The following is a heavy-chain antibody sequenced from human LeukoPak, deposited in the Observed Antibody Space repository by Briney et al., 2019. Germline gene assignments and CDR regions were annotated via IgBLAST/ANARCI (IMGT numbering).Heavy chain of an antibody. CDR1: GGSFSGYY. CDR3: AMRMTTSDY. D-gene: IGHD4-17*01. V-gene: IGHV4-34*01. J-gene: IGHJ4*02. CDR2: INHSGST. Sequence: SETLSLTCAVYGGSFSGYYWSWIRQPPGKGLEWIGEINHSGSTNYNPSLKSRVTISVDTSKNQFSLKLSSVTAADTAVYYCAMRMTTSDYWGQGTLVTVSS.